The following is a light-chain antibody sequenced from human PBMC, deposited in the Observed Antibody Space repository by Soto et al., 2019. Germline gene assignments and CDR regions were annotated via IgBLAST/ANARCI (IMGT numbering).Light chain of an antibody. Sequence: QSALTQPASVSRSPGQSITISCTGTSSDIGGYKYVSWYQQHPGKAPKLMIYDVSNRPSGASNRFSGSKSGNTASLTISGLQAEDEADYYCASYSTTSTLIFGGGTKVTVL. CDR1: SSDIGGYKY. CDR2: DVS. CDR3: ASYSTTSTLI. V-gene: IGLV2-14*03. J-gene: IGLJ2*01.